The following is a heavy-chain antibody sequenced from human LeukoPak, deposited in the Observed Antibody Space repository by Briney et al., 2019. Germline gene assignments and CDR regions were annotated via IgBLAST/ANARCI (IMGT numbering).Heavy chain of an antibody. Sequence: PSETLSLTCTVSGGSISSSSYYWGWVRQAPGKGLERVAVISYDGRNKYYADSVKGRFTISRDNSKNTLYLQMNSLGADEMAVYYCARGRGQWLSDGMDVWGQGTTVTVSS. J-gene: IGHJ6*02. D-gene: IGHD6-19*01. CDR2: ISYDGRNK. CDR1: GGSISSSSYY. CDR3: ARGRGQWLSDGMDV. V-gene: IGHV3-30*03.